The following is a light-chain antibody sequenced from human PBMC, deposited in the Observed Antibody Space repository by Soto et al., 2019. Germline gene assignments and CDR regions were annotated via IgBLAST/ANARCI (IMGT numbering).Light chain of an antibody. V-gene: IGLV8-61*01. CDR1: SGSVLTSYY. CDR3: ALYVGTGTVV. Sequence: QTVVSQEPSFSVSPGGTFTLTCGLTSGSVLTSYYPTWYQQTPGQPPRTLIYSTNIRSSGVPELSSGSFLGNEAALTSTGAPADDESDYCCALYVGTGTVVFGGGTKLTGL. J-gene: IGLJ2*01. CDR2: STN.